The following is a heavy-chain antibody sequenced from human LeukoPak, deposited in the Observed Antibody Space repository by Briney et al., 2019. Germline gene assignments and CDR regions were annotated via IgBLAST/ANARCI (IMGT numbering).Heavy chain of an antibody. Sequence: ASVKVSXKASGYTFTGYYMHWVRQAPGQGLEWMGRINPNSGGTNYAQKFQGRVTVTRDTSISTAYMELSRLRSDDTAVYYCARESSGWYYHYWGQGTLVTVSS. CDR3: ARESSGWYYHY. J-gene: IGHJ4*02. CDR1: GYTFTGYY. D-gene: IGHD6-19*01. CDR2: INPNSGGT. V-gene: IGHV1-2*06.